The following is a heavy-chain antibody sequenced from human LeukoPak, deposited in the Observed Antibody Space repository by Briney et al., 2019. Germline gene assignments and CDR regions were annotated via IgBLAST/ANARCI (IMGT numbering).Heavy chain of an antibody. CDR3: AHSNVKIAVATYFDY. V-gene: IGHV2-5*02. CDR1: GFSLRTSGVG. J-gene: IGHJ4*02. D-gene: IGHD6-19*01. Sequence: SGPTLVKPTQTLTLTCSFSGFSLRTSGVGGGGIRQPPGKPLEWLAVSYWDDDKRYSPSLKSRLTITKDTSKNQVVLTLTNMDPVDTATYYCAHSNVKIAVATYFDYWGQGTLVTVSS. CDR2: SYWDDDK.